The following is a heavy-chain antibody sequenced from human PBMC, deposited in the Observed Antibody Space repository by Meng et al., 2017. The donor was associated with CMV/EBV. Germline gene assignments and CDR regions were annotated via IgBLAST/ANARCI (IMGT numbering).Heavy chain of an antibody. V-gene: IGHV4-4*02. CDR3: ARSPGFWSLDY. D-gene: IGHD2-8*02. Sequence: SETLSLTCAVYGGSISNSLWWSWVRQPPGKGLEWIGEISHSGNTKYNPSLQSRVTISADKTKNDFSLKLTSMTAADTGVYFCARSPGFWSLDYWGQGTLVTVSS. J-gene: IGHJ4*02. CDR1: GGSISNSLW. CDR2: ISHSGNT.